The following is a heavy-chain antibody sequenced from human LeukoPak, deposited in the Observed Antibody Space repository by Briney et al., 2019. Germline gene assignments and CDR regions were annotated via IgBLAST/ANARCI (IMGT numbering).Heavy chain of an antibody. CDR3: ASGSRYCSSTICYRKAYYYYGMDV. CDR1: GGTFSSYA. D-gene: IGHD2-2*01. Sequence: SVKVSCKASGGTFSSYAISWVRQAPGQGLEWMGGIIPIFGTANYAQKFQGRVTITADESTSTAYMELSSLRSEDTAVYYCASGSRYCSSTICYRKAYYYYGMDVWGQG. CDR2: IIPIFGTA. J-gene: IGHJ6*02. V-gene: IGHV1-69*13.